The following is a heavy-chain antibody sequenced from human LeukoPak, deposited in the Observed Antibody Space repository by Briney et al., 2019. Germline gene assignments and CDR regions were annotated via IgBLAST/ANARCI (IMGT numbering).Heavy chain of an antibody. CDR2: ISGSGGST. D-gene: IGHD6-19*01. V-gene: IGHV3-23*01. CDR1: GFTFSSYS. Sequence: PGGSLRLSCAASGFTFSSYSMNWVRQAPGKGLEWVSGISGSGGSTYYADSVKGRFTISRDNAKNSLYLQMNSLRAEDTGVYYCARDFSSGMDVWGQGTTVTVSS. CDR3: ARDFSSGMDV. J-gene: IGHJ6*02.